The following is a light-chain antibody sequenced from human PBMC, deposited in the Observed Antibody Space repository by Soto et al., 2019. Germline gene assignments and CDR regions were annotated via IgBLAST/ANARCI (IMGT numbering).Light chain of an antibody. V-gene: IGKV3-15*01. Sequence: EIIMTQSPATLSVSPGEGATLSCRTSHSISTNLAWYQHKRGQSPRLLVYGASTRATGVPARFSGSGSGAEFTLSISSLQSEDFALYYCQQRSNWPITFGQGTRLEIK. CDR3: QQRSNWPIT. CDR2: GAS. CDR1: HSISTN. J-gene: IGKJ5*01.